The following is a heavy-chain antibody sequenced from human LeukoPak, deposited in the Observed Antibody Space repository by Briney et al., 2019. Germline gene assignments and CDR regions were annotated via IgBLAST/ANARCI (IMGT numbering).Heavy chain of an antibody. CDR2: IKRDGSEK. CDR3: ASEPYYDSSGYSDY. D-gene: IGHD3-22*01. J-gene: IGHJ4*02. V-gene: IGHV3-7*01. CDR1: GFTFSSYW. Sequence: GGSLRLSCAASGFTFSSYWMNWVRQAPGKGLEWVANIKRDGSEKYYVDSVKGRFTISRDNAKNSLYLQMNSLRAEDTAVYYCASEPYYDSSGYSDYWGQGTLVTVSS.